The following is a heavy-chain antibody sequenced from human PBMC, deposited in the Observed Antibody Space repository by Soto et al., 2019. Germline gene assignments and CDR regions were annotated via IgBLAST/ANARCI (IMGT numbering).Heavy chain of an antibody. V-gene: IGHV4-34*01. Sequence: QVQLQQWGAGLLKPSETLSLTCAVYGGSFSGYYWSWIRQPPGKGLEWIGEINHSGSTNYNPSLKSRVTISVDTSKNQFSLKLSSVTAADTAVYYCARVHRSCCYGYYGMDVWGQGTTVTVSS. CDR3: ARVHRSCCYGYYGMDV. J-gene: IGHJ6*02. CDR2: INHSGST. CDR1: GGSFSGYY. D-gene: IGHD2-2*01.